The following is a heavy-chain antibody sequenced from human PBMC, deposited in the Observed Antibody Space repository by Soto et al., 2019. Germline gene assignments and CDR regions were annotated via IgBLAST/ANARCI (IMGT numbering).Heavy chain of an antibody. CDR2: IYHSGTT. J-gene: IGHJ5*02. D-gene: IGHD2-2*01. CDR1: GGSISSGCYY. V-gene: IGHV4-31*03. CDR3: ARVRGNQLLGLFDP. Sequence: QVQLQESGPGLVKPSQTLSLTCTVSGGSISSGCYYWSWIRQHPGKGLEWIGYIYHSGTTYYNPSLKSRVTLSVDTSKNQLSLKLTSVTAADTAVYYWARVRGNQLLGLFDPWGQGTLVTVSS.